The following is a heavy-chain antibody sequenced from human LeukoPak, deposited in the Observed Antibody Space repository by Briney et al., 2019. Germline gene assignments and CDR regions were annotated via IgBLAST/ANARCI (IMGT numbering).Heavy chain of an antibody. J-gene: IGHJ5*02. Sequence: LRLSCAASGFTFNNYAMSWVRQAPGKGLEWVSAISASGGSTYYADSVKGRFIISRDNSKNTVYLQMDSLRAEDTAVYYCARSYTHYDFWSGYTYLNYFDPWGQGTLVTVSS. CDR3: ARSYTHYDFWSGYTYLNYFDP. CDR1: GFTFNNYA. D-gene: IGHD3-3*01. CDR2: ISASGGST. V-gene: IGHV3-23*01.